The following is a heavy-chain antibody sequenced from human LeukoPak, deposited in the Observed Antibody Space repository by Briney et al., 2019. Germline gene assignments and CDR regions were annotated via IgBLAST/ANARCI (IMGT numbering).Heavy chain of an antibody. CDR1: GGSISSGSYY. J-gene: IGHJ4*02. Sequence: PSETLSLTCTVSGGSISSGSYYWSWIRQPAGKGLEWIGRVYTSGSTNYNPSLKSRVTISVDTSKNQFSLKLSSVTAADTAVYYCARVGYYDSSGFFDYWGQGTLVTVSS. D-gene: IGHD3-22*01. CDR2: VYTSGST. CDR3: ARVGYYDSSGFFDY. V-gene: IGHV4-61*02.